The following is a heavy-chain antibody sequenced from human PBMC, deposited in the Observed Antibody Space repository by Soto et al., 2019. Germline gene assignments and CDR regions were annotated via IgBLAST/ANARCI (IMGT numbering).Heavy chain of an antibody. V-gene: IGHV4-34*04. J-gene: IGHJ4*02. D-gene: IGHD5-12*01. CDR1: GGCFSGYY. CDR3: ARGGRIVATIRFDY. CDR2: IDHRGST. Sequence: QVQLQQWGAGLLKPSETLSLTCAVYGGCFSGYYWSWIRQPPGKGLEWIGEIDHRGSTSHTPSLKSRATIPVDTSKNQFSLKLSSVTAADTAVYYCARGGRIVATIRFDYWGQGTLVTVSS.